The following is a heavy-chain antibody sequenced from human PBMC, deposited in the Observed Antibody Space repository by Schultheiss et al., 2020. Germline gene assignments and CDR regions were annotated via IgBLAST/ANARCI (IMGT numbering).Heavy chain of an antibody. CDR1: GDSVSSNSAA. J-gene: IGHJ3*02. CDR3: ARDYGYVWGSYEGADVCAFDI. CDR2: TYYRSKWYN. V-gene: IGHV6-1*01. Sequence: SQTLSLTCAISGDSVSSNSAAWNWIRQSPSRGLEWLGRTYYRSKWYNDYPVSVKSRITINPDTSKNQFSLQLNSVTPEDTAVYYCARDYGYVWGSYEGADVCAFDIWGQGTMVTVSS. D-gene: IGHD3-16*01.